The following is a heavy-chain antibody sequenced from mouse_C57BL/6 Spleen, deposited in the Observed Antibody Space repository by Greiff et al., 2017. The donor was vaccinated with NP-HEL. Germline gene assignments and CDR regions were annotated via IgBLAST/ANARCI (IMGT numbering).Heavy chain of an antibody. CDR2: FDPNSGGT. J-gene: IGHJ4*01. CDR1: GYTFTSYW. D-gene: IGHD3-2*02. CDR3: ARWGPTAQATFYYAMDY. V-gene: IGHV1-72*01. Sequence: VQLQQPGAELVKPGASVKLSCKASGYTFTSYWMHWVKQRPGRGLEWIGRFDPNSGGTKYNEKFKSKATLTVDQPSSTAYMQLSSLTSEDSAVYYCARWGPTAQATFYYAMDYWGQGTSVTVSS.